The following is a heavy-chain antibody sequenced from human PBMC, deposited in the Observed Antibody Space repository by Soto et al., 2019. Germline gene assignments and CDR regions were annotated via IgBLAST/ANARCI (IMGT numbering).Heavy chain of an antibody. CDR3: AKEFVSWFDP. J-gene: IGHJ5*02. D-gene: IGHD3-16*01. CDR1: GFTFDDST. CDR2: ITWDGDST. V-gene: IGHV3-43*01. Sequence: EVRLVESGGAVVQPGGSLRLSCAASGFTFDDSTMQWVRQAPGKGLEWVSLITWDGDSTDYADSVKGRFTISRDNSKNSLYLQMNSLKTEDTALYYCAKEFVSWFDPWGQGTLVSVSS.